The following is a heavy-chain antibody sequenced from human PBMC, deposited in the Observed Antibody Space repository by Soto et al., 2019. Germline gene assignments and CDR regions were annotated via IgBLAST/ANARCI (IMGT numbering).Heavy chain of an antibody. CDR2: IIPIFGTS. D-gene: IGHD5-18*01. Sequence: ASVKVSCKASGGTFSNYALSWVRQAPGQGLEWMGGIIPIFGTSNYAQKFQGRVTITADESTKTAYMELSSLRSEDTAVYYCARARGYSYGDQFFDNWGQGTLVTVSS. V-gene: IGHV1-69*13. CDR1: GGTFSNYA. CDR3: ARARGYSYGDQFFDN. J-gene: IGHJ4*02.